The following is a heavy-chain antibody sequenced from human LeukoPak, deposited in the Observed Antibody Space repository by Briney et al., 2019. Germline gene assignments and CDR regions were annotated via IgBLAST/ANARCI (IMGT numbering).Heavy chain of an antibody. CDR1: GFTVTSNF. J-gene: IGHJ4*02. D-gene: IGHD1-1*01. CDR2: IYDRGDT. V-gene: IGHV3-66*02. Sequence: RGSLRLSCAVSGFTVTSNFMSWVRQAPGKGLEWVSVIYDRGDTYYADSVKGRFTVSRDTSKNTLYLQLNNLGAEDTAVYYCAGRRANTCNFCFVYWGQGTLVTVSS. CDR3: AGRRANTCNFCFVY.